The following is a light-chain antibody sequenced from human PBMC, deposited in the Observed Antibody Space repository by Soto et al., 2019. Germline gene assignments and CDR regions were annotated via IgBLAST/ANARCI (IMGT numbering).Light chain of an antibody. CDR2: DAS. J-gene: IGKJ1*01. V-gene: IGKV1-5*01. CDR1: QDINDY. Sequence: DIQMTQSPSTLSASVGDRVTITCRASQDINDYLAWYQQKPGNAPKFLIYDASTLQSGVPSRFSGSGSGTEFTLTISSLQPDDFATYYCQQYHSRRTFGQGTKVEIK. CDR3: QQYHSRRT.